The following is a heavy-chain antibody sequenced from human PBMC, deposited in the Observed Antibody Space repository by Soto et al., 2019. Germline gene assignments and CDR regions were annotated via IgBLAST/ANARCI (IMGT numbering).Heavy chain of an antibody. J-gene: IGHJ6*02. V-gene: IGHV4-31*03. CDR3: ARDPTSPPPGGYYYYGMDV. D-gene: IGHD3-16*01. CDR1: GGSISSGGYY. CDR2: IYYSGST. Sequence: SETLSLTCTVSGGSISSGGYYWSWIRQHPGKGLEWIGYIYYSGSTYYNPSLKSRVTISVDTSKNQFSLKLSSVTAADTAVYYCARDPTSPPPGGYYYYGMDVWGQGTTVTVSS.